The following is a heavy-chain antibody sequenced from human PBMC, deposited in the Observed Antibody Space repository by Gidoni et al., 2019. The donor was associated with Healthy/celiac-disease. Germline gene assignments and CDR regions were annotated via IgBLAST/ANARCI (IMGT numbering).Heavy chain of an antibody. V-gene: IGHV4-4*07. D-gene: IGHD3-3*01. CDR1: GCSISSSY. CDR3: AREKEYYDFWSGYYIVPSLPYYFDY. CDR2: LYTSGST. Sequence: QVQLQESGPGLVKPSETLSLTCTVSGCSISSSYWCWIRQPAGKGLEWIGRLYTSGSTNYNPSRKSRGTMSVDTAKNQFSRKLSSVTAADTAVYYCAREKEYYDFWSGYYIVPSLPYYFDYWGQGTLVTVSS. J-gene: IGHJ4*02.